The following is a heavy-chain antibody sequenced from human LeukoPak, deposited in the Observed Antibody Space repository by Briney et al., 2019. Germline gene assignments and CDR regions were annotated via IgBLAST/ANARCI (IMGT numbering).Heavy chain of an antibody. J-gene: IGHJ5*02. Sequence: SETLSLTCTVSGGSVSSGSYYWSWIRQPPGTGLEWIGYIYYSGSTNYNPSLKSRVTISVDTSKNQFSLKLSSVTAADTAAYYCAREYSSSWYPWFDPWGQGTLVTVSS. V-gene: IGHV4-61*01. CDR1: GGSVSSGSYY. D-gene: IGHD6-13*01. CDR3: AREYSSSWYPWFDP. CDR2: IYYSGST.